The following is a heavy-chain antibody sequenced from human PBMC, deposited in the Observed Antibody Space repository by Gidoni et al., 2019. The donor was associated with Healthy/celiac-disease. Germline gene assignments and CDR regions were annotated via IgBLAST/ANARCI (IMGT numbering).Heavy chain of an antibody. J-gene: IGHJ4*02. CDR1: GGYFSGYY. V-gene: IGHV4-34*01. CDR2: INHSGST. CDR3: ARGAKRYYDSSGHIDY. D-gene: IGHD3-22*01. Sequence: QVQLQQWGAGLLKPSETLSLTCAVYGGYFSGYYWSWIRQPPGKGLEWIGEINHSGSTNYHPSLKSRVTISVDTSTNQFSLKLSSVTAADTAVYYCARGAKRYYDSSGHIDYWGQGTLVTVSS.